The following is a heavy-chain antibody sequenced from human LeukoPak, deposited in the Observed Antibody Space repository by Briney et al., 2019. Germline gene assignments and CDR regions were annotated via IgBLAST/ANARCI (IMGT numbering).Heavy chain of an antibody. CDR2: MYYSGSI. Sequence: SETLSLTCTVSGGSISSSNYYWGWIRQPPSKGLEWIGSMYYSGSIFYNPSLKSRVTISINTSKKQFSLKVSSVTAADTAVYYCATGLIVAKAPDAFDIWGQGTMVTVSS. V-gene: IGHV4-39*07. CDR3: ATGLIVAKAPDAFDI. J-gene: IGHJ3*02. CDR1: GGSISSSNYY. D-gene: IGHD2-15*01.